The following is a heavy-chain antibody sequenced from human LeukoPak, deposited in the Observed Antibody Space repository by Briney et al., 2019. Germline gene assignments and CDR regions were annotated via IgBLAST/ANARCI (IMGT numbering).Heavy chain of an antibody. CDR2: IYYSGST. V-gene: IGHV4-30-4*01. D-gene: IGHD1-20*01. CDR1: GGSISSGDYY. CDR3: ARSYNWNDGFDY. Sequence: PSETLCLTCTVYGGSISSGDYYWSWIRQPPGKGLEWIGYIYYSGSTYYNPSLKSRVTISVDTSKNQSSLKLSSVTAADTAVYYCARSYNWNDGFDYWGQGTLVTVSS. J-gene: IGHJ4*02.